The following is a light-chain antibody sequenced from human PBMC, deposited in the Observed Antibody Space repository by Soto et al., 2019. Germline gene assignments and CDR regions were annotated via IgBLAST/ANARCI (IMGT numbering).Light chain of an antibody. V-gene: IGKV1-5*03. J-gene: IGKJ1*01. CDR1: QSISSW. CDR2: KAS. CDR3: QQYNDYPWT. Sequence: DIQMPQAPSTLSTSEGDSVTLNYRASQSISSWLDWYQQKPGKAPKLLIYKASSLESGVPSRFSGSGSGTEFTLTISSLQPDDFATYYCQQYNDYPWTFGQGTKVDIK.